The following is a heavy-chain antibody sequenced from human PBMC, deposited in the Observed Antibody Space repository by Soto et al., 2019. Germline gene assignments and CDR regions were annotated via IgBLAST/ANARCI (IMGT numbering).Heavy chain of an antibody. D-gene: IGHD1-7*01. CDR2: ISSSSST. CDR1: GFTFSSYS. Sequence: GSLRLSCAASGFTFSSYSMNWVRQAPGKGLEWVSYISSSSSTVYADSVKGRFTISRDNAKNTLYVQMTSLRAEDTAVYYCTRGLENYSYFDYWGQGILVTVSS. V-gene: IGHV3-21*05. CDR3: TRGLENYSYFDY. J-gene: IGHJ4*02.